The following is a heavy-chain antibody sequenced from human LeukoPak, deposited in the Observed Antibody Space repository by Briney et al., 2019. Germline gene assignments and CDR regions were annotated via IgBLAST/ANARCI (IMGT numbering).Heavy chain of an antibody. D-gene: IGHD3-10*01. J-gene: IGHJ5*02. CDR1: VYTFTSYD. V-gene: IGHV1-8*01. CDR2: MNPNSGNT. Sequence: RASVTVSCKASVYTFTSYDINWVRQATGQGLEWMGWMNPNSGNTGYAQKFQGRVTMTRNTSISTAYMELSSLRSEDTAVYHCAREDYGSGSPNWFDPWGQGTLVTVSS. CDR3: AREDYGSGSPNWFDP.